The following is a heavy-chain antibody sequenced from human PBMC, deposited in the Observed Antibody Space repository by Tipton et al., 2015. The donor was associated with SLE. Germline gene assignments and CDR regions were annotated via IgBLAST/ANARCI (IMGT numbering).Heavy chain of an antibody. CDR2: INHSGST. V-gene: IGHV4-34*01. CDR3: ATGYDFQTRWFQP. CDR1: GGSFSGYY. Sequence: TLSLTCAVYGGSFSGYYWSWIRQPPGKGLEWIGEINHSGSTNYNPSLKSRVTISVDTSKNQFSLKLSSVTAADTAVYYCATGYDFQTRWFQPWGQGTLVTVSS. J-gene: IGHJ1*01. D-gene: IGHD5-12*01.